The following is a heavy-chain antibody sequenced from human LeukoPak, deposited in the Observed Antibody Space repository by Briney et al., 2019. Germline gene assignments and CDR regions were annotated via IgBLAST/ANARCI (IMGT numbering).Heavy chain of an antibody. V-gene: IGHV1-46*01. J-gene: IGHJ5*02. CDR2: ISPSGGST. D-gene: IGHD5-24*01. CDR3: ARDNSVRDEAWWFNT. Sequence: ASAKVSCKAFGYTFTSNYMHWVRQAPGQGPEWKGVISPSGGSTTYAQKFQGRVTLTRDMSTSTDYLELSSLRSEDTAVYYCARDNSVRDEAWWFNTWGQGTLVTVSS. CDR1: GYTFTSNY.